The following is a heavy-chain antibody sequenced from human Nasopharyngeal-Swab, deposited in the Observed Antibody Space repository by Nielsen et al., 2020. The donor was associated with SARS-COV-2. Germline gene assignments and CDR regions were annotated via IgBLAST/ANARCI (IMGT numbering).Heavy chain of an antibody. J-gene: IGHJ4*02. Sequence: GGSLRLSCAASGFTFSSFEMNWVRQAPGKGLEWVSYISGSGSTFYYADSVRGRFTISRDNAMNSLYLQMNSLRAEDTAVYYCARGDDSSGFSITLDYRGQGTLVTVSS. D-gene: IGHD3-22*01. CDR2: ISGSGSTF. CDR3: ARGDDSSGFSITLDY. V-gene: IGHV3-48*03. CDR1: GFTFSSFE.